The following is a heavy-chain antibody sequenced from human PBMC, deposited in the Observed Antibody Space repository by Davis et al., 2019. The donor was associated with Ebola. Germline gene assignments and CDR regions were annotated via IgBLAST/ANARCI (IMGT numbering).Heavy chain of an antibody. CDR2: ISGSGNNT. D-gene: IGHD3-16*01. V-gene: IGHV3-23*01. CDR3: ATALWGWAFDY. Sequence: GESLKISCAASGFTFSSYAMSWVRQAPGKGLDWVSSISGSGNNTYYADSVKGRFSISRDNSKNTLYLQMNSLRAEDTAVYYCATALWGWAFDYWGQGTLVTVSS. J-gene: IGHJ4*02. CDR1: GFTFSSYA.